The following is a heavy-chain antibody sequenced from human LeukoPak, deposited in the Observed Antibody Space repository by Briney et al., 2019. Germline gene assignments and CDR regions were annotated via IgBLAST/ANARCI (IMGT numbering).Heavy chain of an antibody. CDR1: GFTFSSYA. D-gene: IGHD2/OR15-2a*01. V-gene: IGHV3-7*01. CDR2: LKQDGSEK. CDR3: ARERVTTTSFDY. Sequence: GGSLRLSCAASGFTFSSYAMNWVRQAPGKGLEWVANLKQDGSEKNYVDSVKGRFTISRDNAKNSLYLQMNSLRVEDTAVYYCARERVTTTSFDYWGQGVLVTVSS. J-gene: IGHJ4*02.